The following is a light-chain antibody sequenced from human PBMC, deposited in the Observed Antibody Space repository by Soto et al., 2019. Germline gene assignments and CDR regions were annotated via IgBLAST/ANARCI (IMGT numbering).Light chain of an antibody. V-gene: IGLV2-14*01. Sequence: QSVLTQPASVSGSPGQSITLSCTGTSSDIGVYNFVSWYQQHPRKAPKLIIYELSFRPSGVSNRFSGSKSGNTASLTISGLQAEDEADYYFSSYSSSSTWVFGGGTKLTVL. CDR3: SSYSSSSTWV. J-gene: IGLJ3*02. CDR1: SSDIGVYNF. CDR2: ELS.